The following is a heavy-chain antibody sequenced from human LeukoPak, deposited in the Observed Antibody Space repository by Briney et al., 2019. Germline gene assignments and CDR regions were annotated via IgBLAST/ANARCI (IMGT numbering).Heavy chain of an antibody. CDR2: ISNSGGST. CDR1: GFTFSNYA. CDR3: AKERGWTAAFDI. Sequence: PGGSLRLSCAASGFTFSNYAMSWVRQAPGKGLEWVSVISNSGGSTYYADSVKGRFTISRDNSKNTLYLQMNSLRAEDTAVYYCAKERGWTAAFDIWGQGTMVTVSS. J-gene: IGHJ3*02. V-gene: IGHV3-23*01. D-gene: IGHD6-19*01.